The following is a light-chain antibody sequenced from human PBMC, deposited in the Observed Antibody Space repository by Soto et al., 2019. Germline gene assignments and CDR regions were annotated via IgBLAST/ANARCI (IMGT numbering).Light chain of an antibody. CDR2: GAS. J-gene: IGKJ1*01. CDR1: QGIRNY. Sequence: DIQMTQSPSSLSASVGDTVTITCRASQGIRNYLAWYRVKPGKGPNLLIYGASTLQSRVPTRFRGRGSGTDFTLTITGLQPEDVGTYYCQKYDSGSRTFGQGTKVEVK. V-gene: IGKV1-27*01. CDR3: QKYDSGSRT.